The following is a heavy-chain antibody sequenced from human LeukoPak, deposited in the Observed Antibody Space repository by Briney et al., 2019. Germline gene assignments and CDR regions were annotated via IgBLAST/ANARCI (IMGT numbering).Heavy chain of an antibody. J-gene: IGHJ3*02. CDR1: GGSISSGDNY. Sequence: SETLSLTCTVSGGSISSGDNYWSWIRQPPGKGLEWIGYVYRSGSTYYNPSLKSRVTISVDRSKNQLSLKLSSVTAADTAVYYCARGEVVVAPAADAFDIWGQGTMVTVSS. CDR3: ARGEVVVAPAADAFDI. D-gene: IGHD2-2*01. CDR2: VYRSGST. V-gene: IGHV4-30-2*01.